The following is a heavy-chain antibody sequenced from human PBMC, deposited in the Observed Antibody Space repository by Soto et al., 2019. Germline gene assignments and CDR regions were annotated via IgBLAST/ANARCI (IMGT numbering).Heavy chain of an antibody. J-gene: IGHJ6*02. CDR3: AKDFDSYSSRRYVMDV. Sequence: GGALRLSCAASVFTFSSHAMSWVRQAPGKGLEWVSTISSGGDNTYSADSVKGRFTISRDNSKNTLYLQMNSLRAEDTAVYYCAKDFDSYSSRRYVMDVWAQGTTVPGSS. CDR2: ISSGGDNT. V-gene: IGHV3-23*01. D-gene: IGHD6-19*01. CDR1: VFTFSSHA.